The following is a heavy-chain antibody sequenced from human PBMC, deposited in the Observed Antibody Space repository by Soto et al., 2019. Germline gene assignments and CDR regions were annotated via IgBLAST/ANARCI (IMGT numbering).Heavy chain of an antibody. CDR1: GSTFTSYG. J-gene: IGHJ4*02. CDR3: ARGRYGDY. CDR2: ISAHNGNT. D-gene: IGHD1-1*01. Sequence: QVHLVQSGAEVKKPGASVKVSCKASGSTFTSYGITWVRQAPGQGLEWMGWISAHNGNTDYAQKLQGRVIVTRDTSTSTAYMELRSLLSDVTAVYYCARGRYGDYWGQGALVTVSS. V-gene: IGHV1-18*01.